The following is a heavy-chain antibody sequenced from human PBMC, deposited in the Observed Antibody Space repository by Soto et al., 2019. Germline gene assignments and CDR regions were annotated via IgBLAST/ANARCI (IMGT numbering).Heavy chain of an antibody. D-gene: IGHD6-13*01. V-gene: IGHV4-34*01. CDR3: ARGMEGYSSSWYSY. CDR1: GASFSGNY. J-gene: IGHJ4*02. CDR2: INHSGGT. Sequence: QVQLQQWGAGLLKPSETLSLTCAVYGASFSGNYWSWIRQPPGKGLEWIGEINHSGGTNYSPSLQSRVNITVDTSKSQFSLKLSSVTAADTAVYYCARGMEGYSSSWYSYWGQGTLVTVSS.